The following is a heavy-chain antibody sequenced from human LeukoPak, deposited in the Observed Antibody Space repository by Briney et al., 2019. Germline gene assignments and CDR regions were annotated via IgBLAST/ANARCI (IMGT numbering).Heavy chain of an antibody. CDR2: ISSSSSYI. V-gene: IGHV3-21*01. D-gene: IGHD6-13*01. CDR3: ASDKLDYYYYGMDV. CDR1: GFTFSSYS. Sequence: GGSLRPSCAASGFTFSSYSMNWVRQAPGKGLEWVSSISSSSSYIYYADSVKGRFTISRDNAKNSLYLQMNSLRAEDTAVYYCASDKLDYYYYGMDVWGQGTTVTVSS. J-gene: IGHJ6*02.